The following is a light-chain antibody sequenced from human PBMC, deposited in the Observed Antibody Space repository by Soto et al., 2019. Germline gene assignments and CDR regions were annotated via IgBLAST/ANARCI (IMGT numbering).Light chain of an antibody. CDR2: AAS. CDR1: QSISSY. J-gene: IGKJ1*01. CDR3: QQYNSYSGT. V-gene: IGKV1-39*01. Sequence: DIQMTQSPSSLSASVGDRVTITCRASQSISSYLNWYQQKPGKAPKLLIYAASSLQSGVPSRFSGSGSGTDFTLTISSLQPEDFATYYCQQYNSYSGTFGQGTNVDI.